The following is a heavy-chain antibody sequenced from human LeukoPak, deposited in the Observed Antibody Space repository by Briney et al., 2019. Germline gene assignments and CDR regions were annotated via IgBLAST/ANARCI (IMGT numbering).Heavy chain of an antibody. CDR3: ARGEVGDSSGYLLGAFDI. D-gene: IGHD3-22*01. V-gene: IGHV1-2*02. Sequence: GASVKVSCKATGHTFSGYYMHWVRQAPGQGLEWMGWINPNSGGTKYVQKFQGRVTMTRDTSISTAYMELSRLRSDDTAVYYCARGEVGDSSGYLLGAFDIWGQGTMVTVSS. J-gene: IGHJ3*02. CDR1: GHTFSGYY. CDR2: INPNSGGT.